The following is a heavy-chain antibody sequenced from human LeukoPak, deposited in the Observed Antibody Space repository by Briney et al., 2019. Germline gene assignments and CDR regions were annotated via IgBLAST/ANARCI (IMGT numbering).Heavy chain of an antibody. Sequence: PGGSLRPSCAASGFTFSSYGMHWVRQAPGKGLEWVAVISYDGSNKYYADSVKGRFTISRDNSKNTLYLQMNSLRAEDTAVYYCANNLGSPAPFDYWGQGTLVTVSS. V-gene: IGHV3-30*18. J-gene: IGHJ4*02. CDR3: ANNLGSPAPFDY. D-gene: IGHD1-26*01. CDR2: ISYDGSNK. CDR1: GFTFSSYG.